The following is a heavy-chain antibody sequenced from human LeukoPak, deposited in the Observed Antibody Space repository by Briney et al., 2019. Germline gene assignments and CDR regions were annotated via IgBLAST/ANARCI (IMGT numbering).Heavy chain of an antibody. CDR1: GGSISSYY. CDR3: ARDKGDYGDYYWFDP. CDR2: IYYSGST. Sequence: SETLSLTCTVSGGSISSYYWSWIRQPPGKGLEWIGYIYYSGSTNYNPSLKSRVTISVDTSKNQFSLKLRSVTAADTAVYYCARDKGDYGDYYWFDPWGQGTLVTVSS. D-gene: IGHD4-17*01. V-gene: IGHV4-59*01. J-gene: IGHJ5*02.